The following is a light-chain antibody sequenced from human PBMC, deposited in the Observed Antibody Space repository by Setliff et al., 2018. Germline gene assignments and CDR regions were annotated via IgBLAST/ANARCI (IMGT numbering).Light chain of an antibody. CDR2: DVS. CDR3: SSYTTTSTVV. V-gene: IGLV2-11*01. Sequence: QSVLTQPRSVSGSPGQSVTISCTGTGSDVGGYNYVSWYQQHPGKAPKLMIYDVSKRPSGVPDRLSGSKSGNTASLTISGLQAEDEADYYCSSYTTTSTVVIGGGTKVTVL. J-gene: IGLJ2*01. CDR1: GSDVGGYNY.